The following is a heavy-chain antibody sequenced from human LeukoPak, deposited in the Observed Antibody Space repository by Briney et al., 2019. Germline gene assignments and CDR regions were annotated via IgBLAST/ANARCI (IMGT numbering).Heavy chain of an antibody. CDR2: ISYDGSNK. CDR1: GFTFSSYG. CDR3: AKDRGYNILTGYSKGHYFDY. Sequence: GGSLRLSCAASGFTFSSYGMHWVRQAPGKGLEWVAVISYDGSNKYYADSVKGRFTISRDNSKNTLYLQMNSLRAEDTAVYYCAKDRGYNILTGYSKGHYFDYWGQGTLVTVSS. V-gene: IGHV3-30*18. D-gene: IGHD3-9*01. J-gene: IGHJ4*02.